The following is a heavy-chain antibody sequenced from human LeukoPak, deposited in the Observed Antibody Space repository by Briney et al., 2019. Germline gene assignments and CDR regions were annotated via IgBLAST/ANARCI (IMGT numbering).Heavy chain of an antibody. CDR3: ARSIGSDWSPFDY. Sequence: GGSLRLSCAASRFTFTTYSMNWVRQAPGKGLEWVSSISSSGSHIYYADSVKGRFSVSRDNGKNSLYLQMNSLRVEDTAVYYCARSIGSDWSPFDYWGQGTLVFVSS. V-gene: IGHV3-21*01. CDR1: RFTFTTYS. D-gene: IGHD3-9*01. J-gene: IGHJ4*02. CDR2: ISSSGSHI.